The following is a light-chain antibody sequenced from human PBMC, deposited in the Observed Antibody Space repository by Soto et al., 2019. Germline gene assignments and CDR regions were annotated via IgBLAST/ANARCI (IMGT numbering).Light chain of an antibody. V-gene: IGKV3-15*01. CDR3: QQYKSWPYT. CDR1: QSISDK. CDR2: GAS. Sequence: EIVMTQSPATLSVSPGERATLSCRASQSISDKSAWYQQKPGQAPRLLIFGASTRATGIPARFSGSGSETEFTLTISSLQSEDFAVYYCQQYKSWPYTFGQGTKLESK. J-gene: IGKJ2*01.